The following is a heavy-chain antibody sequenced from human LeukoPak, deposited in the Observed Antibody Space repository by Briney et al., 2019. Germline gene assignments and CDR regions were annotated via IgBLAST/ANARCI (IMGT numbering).Heavy chain of an antibody. CDR1: GGSISGYC. CDR2: IYYSGST. D-gene: IGHD6-13*01. J-gene: IGHJ3*01. CDR3: ARQIGIAAALGS. Sequence: ETLSLTCTVSGGSISGYCWSWIRQPPGKGLEWIGYIYYSGSTNYNPSLKSRVTISVDTSKNQFSLKLSSVTAADTAVYYCARQIGIAAALGSWGQGTMVTVSS. V-gene: IGHV4-59*08.